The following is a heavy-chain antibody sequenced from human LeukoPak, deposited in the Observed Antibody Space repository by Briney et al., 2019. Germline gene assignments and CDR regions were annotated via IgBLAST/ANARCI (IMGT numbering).Heavy chain of an antibody. J-gene: IGHJ4*02. Sequence: SETLSLTCNVSGGSIRGYYWSWIRQPPGKGLEWIGYIYSSGSTNYNPSLKSRVTMSVDTSKNQFSLKLSSVTAADTAVYYCARRPPLRYFDWLSPLGFDYWGQGTLVTVSS. V-gene: IGHV4-59*12. CDR3: ARRPPLRYFDWLSPLGFDY. CDR2: IYSSGST. CDR1: GGSIRGYY. D-gene: IGHD3-9*01.